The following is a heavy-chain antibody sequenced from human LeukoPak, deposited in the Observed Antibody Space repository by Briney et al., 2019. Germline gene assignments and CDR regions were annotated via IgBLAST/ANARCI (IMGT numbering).Heavy chain of an antibody. V-gene: IGHV7-4-1*02. Sequence: ASVKVSCKASGYTFTNYGINWVRQAPGQGLEWMGWINTNTGNPTYAQGFTGRFGFSLDSSVSTAYLQISSLKAEDTAVYYCARPDIYYYDSSGYYSAYWGQGTLVTVSS. J-gene: IGHJ4*02. CDR3: ARPDIYYYDSSGYYSAY. CDR2: INTNTGNP. D-gene: IGHD3-22*01. CDR1: GYTFTNYG.